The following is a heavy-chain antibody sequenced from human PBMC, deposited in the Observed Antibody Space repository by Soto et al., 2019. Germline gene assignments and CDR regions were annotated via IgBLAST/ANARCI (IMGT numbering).Heavy chain of an antibody. J-gene: IGHJ4*02. CDR2: IYHSGST. D-gene: IGHD1-1*01. Sequence: PSETLSLTCAVSGGSISSGGYSWSWIRQPPGKGLEWIGYIYHSGSTYYNPSLKSRVTISVDRSKNQFSLKLSSVTAADTAVYYCARTLPNRQLFDSWSQGTLVT. CDR1: GGSISSGGYS. V-gene: IGHV4-30-2*01. CDR3: ARTLPNRQLFDS.